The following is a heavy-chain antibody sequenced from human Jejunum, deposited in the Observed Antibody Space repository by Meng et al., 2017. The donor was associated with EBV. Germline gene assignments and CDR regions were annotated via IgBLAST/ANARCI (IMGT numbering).Heavy chain of an antibody. CDR3: ARRYGDYVRYFDS. CDR2: IYWDENK. D-gene: IGHD4-17*01. CDR1: GFSLSTSGVG. J-gene: IGHJ4*02. V-gene: IGHV2-5*02. Sequence: QMTLKESVPTLVTPTETLTLTCTVSGFSLSTSGVGVGWIRQPPGKALEWLAHIYWDENKRYSTSLRSRLSIMKDTSKSQVVLTMTNMDPVDTATYYCARRYGDYVRYFDSWGQGILVTVSS.